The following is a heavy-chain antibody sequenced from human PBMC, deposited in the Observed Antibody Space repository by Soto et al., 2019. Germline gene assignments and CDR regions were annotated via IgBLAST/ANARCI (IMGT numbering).Heavy chain of an antibody. CDR2: IYPGDSDI. CDR3: ARHLGGHNYALGRAIDF. V-gene: IGHV5-51*01. D-gene: IGHD5-18*01. CDR1: GYSFISYW. Sequence: PGESLKISCKGGGYSFISYWIGWVRQMPGKGLEWMGIIYPGDSDIRYSPSFQGQVTISVDKSISTAYLQWSSLRASDTAVYYCARHLGGHNYALGRAIDFWGQGTLVTVSS. J-gene: IGHJ4*02.